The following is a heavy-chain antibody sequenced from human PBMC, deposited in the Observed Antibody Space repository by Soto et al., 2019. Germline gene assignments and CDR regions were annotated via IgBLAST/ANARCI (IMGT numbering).Heavy chain of an antibody. V-gene: IGHV3-49*04. Sequence: GGSLRLSCTASGFTFGDYAMSWVRQAPGKGLEWVGFIRSKAYGGTTEYAASVKGRFTISRDDSKSIAYPQMNSLKTEDTAVYYCTRSSGYNWNYYFDYWGQGTLVTVSS. CDR3: TRSSGYNWNYYFDY. CDR1: GFTFGDYA. J-gene: IGHJ4*02. D-gene: IGHD1-7*01. CDR2: IRSKAYGGTT.